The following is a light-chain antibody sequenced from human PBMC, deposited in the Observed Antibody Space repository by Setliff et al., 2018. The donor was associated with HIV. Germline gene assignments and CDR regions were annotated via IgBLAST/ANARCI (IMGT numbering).Light chain of an antibody. CDR1: SSNIGSNT. CDR2: RNN. Sequence: QSVLTQPPSASGTPGQRVTISCSGSSSNIGSNTVNWYQQLPGTAPKLVIYRNNQRPSGVPDRFSGSKSGTSASLAISGLQSEDEGDYYCAAWDGSLSVWVFGGGTKVTVL. V-gene: IGLV1-44*01. CDR3: AAWDGSLSVWV. J-gene: IGLJ3*02.